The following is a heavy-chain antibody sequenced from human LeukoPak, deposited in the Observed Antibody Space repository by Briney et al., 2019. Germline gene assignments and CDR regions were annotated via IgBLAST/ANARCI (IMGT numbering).Heavy chain of an antibody. CDR1: GGSFSSYY. Sequence: PSETLSLTCTVSGGSFSSYYWSWIRQPPGKGLEWIGYIYYSGSTNYNPSLKSRVTISVDTSKNQFSLKLSSVTAADTAVYYRARDRRIVGATTGYYYYYMDVWGKGATVTVSS. CDR3: ARDRRIVGATTGYYYYYMDV. CDR2: IYYSGST. J-gene: IGHJ6*03. D-gene: IGHD1-26*01. V-gene: IGHV4-59*01.